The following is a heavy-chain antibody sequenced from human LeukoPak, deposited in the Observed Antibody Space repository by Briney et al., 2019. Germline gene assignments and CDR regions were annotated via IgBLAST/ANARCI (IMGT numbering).Heavy chain of an antibody. CDR1: GGSISSYY. CDR2: IYYSGST. V-gene: IGHV4-59*12. D-gene: IGHD2-21*01. Sequence: PSETLSLTCTVSGGSISSYYWSWIRQPPGKGLEWIGYIYYSGSTNYNPSLKSRVTISVDTSKNQFSLKLSSVTAADTAVYYCARDLAGHFGGFYFDYWGQGTLVTVSS. J-gene: IGHJ4*02. CDR3: ARDLAGHFGGFYFDY.